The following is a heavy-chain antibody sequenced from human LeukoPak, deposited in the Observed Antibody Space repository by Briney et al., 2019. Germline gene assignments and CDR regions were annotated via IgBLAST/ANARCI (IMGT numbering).Heavy chain of an antibody. D-gene: IGHD4-17*01. J-gene: IGHJ5*02. V-gene: IGHV1-46*01. Sequence: ASVKVSCKASGYSFTNYYMHWVRQAPGQGLEWVGVINPSGGSIGYAQKFQGRVSMITDTSTSTVYMELSSLRSEDTAVYYCARDHRVTTSSGWFDPWGQGTLVTVSS. CDR3: ARDHRVTTSSGWFDP. CDR1: GYSFTNYY. CDR2: INPSGGSI.